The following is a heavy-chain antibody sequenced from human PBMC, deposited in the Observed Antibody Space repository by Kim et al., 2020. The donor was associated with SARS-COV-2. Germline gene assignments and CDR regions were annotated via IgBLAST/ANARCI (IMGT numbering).Heavy chain of an antibody. J-gene: IGHJ3*02. V-gene: IGHV5-51*01. CDR2: IYPGYSDT. D-gene: IGHD3-22*01. Sequence: GESLKISCKGSGYSFTSYWIGWVRQMPGKGLEWMGIIYPGYSDTRYSPSFQGQVTISADKSISTAYLQWSSLKASDTAMYYCARPTYYYDSSGYYDAFDIWGQGTMVTVSS. CDR3: ARPTYYYDSSGYYDAFDI. CDR1: GYSFTSYW.